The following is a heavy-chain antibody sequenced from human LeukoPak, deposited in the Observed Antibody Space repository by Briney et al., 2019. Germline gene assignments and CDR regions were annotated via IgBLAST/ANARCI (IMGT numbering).Heavy chain of an antibody. Sequence: ASVKVSCKASAYPFGIYGISWVRQAPRQGLEWMGWISVHNGNTNYAQKFQGRVTMTTDTSTTTAYMELRSLKSDDTAVYYCASYGNAWSLDHWGQGTLVTVSS. V-gene: IGHV1-18*04. D-gene: IGHD6-19*01. CDR2: ISVHNGNT. CDR3: ASYGNAWSLDH. J-gene: IGHJ4*02. CDR1: AYPFGIYG.